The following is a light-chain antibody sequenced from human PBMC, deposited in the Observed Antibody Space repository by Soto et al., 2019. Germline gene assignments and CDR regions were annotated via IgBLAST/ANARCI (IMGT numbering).Light chain of an antibody. CDR3: SSYTSSTSVI. CDR1: SSDVGGYNY. J-gene: IGLJ2*01. CDR2: DVS. Sequence: QSALTQPASVSGSPGQSITISCTGTSSDVGGYNYVSWYQQHPRKAPKLMIYDVSNRPSGVSNRFSGSKSGNTASLTISGLQAEDEADYYFSSYTSSTSVIFGGGTKLTVL. V-gene: IGLV2-14*01.